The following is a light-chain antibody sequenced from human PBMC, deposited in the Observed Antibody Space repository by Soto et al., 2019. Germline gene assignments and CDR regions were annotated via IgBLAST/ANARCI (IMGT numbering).Light chain of an antibody. V-gene: IGKV3-11*01. CDR3: QQRSNSLT. Sequence: EIVLTQSPATLSLSPGERATLSCRASQSVSSYLAWYQQKPGQAPRLLIYDASNRATGIPARFSGSGSGTDFTLTSSSVEDEDVAVYYCQQRSNSLTFGQGTRLEIK. CDR2: DAS. CDR1: QSVSSY. J-gene: IGKJ5*01.